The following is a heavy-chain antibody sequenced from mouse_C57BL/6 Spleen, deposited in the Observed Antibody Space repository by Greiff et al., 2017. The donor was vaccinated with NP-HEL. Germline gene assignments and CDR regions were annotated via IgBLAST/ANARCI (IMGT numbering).Heavy chain of an antibody. D-gene: IGHD1-1*01. CDR3: ARSYYGSSPYYFDY. Sequence: EVQLQQSGPVLVKPGASVKMSCKASGYTFTDYYMNWVKQSHGKSLEWIGVINPYNGGTSYNQKFKGKATLTVDKSSSTAYMELNSLTSEDSAVYYGARSYYGSSPYYFDYWGQGTTLTVSS. CDR2: INPYNGGT. V-gene: IGHV1-19*01. J-gene: IGHJ2*01. CDR1: GYTFTDYY.